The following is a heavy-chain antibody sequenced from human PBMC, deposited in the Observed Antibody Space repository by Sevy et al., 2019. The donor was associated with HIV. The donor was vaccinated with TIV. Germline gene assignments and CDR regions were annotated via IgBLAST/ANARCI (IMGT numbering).Heavy chain of an antibody. V-gene: IGHV3-15*01. Sequence: GGSLRLSCAASGFTFSNAWMSWVRQAPGKGLEWVGRIKSKTDGGTIDYAAPVKGRFTISRDDSKNTLYLQMNSLKTEDTAVYYCTTDLPRWLQLGDYFDYWGQGTLVTVSS. J-gene: IGHJ4*02. CDR1: GFTFSNAW. CDR2: IKSKTDGGTI. CDR3: TTDLPRWLQLGDYFDY. D-gene: IGHD5-12*01.